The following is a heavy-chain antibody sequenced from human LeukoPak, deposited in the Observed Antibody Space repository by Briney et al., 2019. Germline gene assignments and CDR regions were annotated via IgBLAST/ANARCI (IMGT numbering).Heavy chain of an antibody. J-gene: IGHJ6*02. CDR3: ARSPMGWGYGMDV. CDR1: GYDFNYYW. CDR2: IYPDDSET. V-gene: IGHV5-51*01. D-gene: IGHD3-10*01. Sequence: GESLKISCEVSGYDFNYYWIGWVRQMPGRGLEWVGLIYPDDSETKYSPSFEGQVTISADKSISTAYLQWSSLKASDTAKYYCARSPMGWGYGMDVWGQGTTVTISS.